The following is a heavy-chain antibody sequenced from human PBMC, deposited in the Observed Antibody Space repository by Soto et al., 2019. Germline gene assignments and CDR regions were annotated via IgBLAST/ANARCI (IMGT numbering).Heavy chain of an antibody. J-gene: IGHJ6*02. Sequence: EVQLVESGGGLVKPGGSLRLSCAASGFTFSSYSMNWVRQAPGKGLEWVSSISSSSSYIYYADSVKGRFTISRDNAKNSLYLQMNSLRAEDTAVYYCASRPRQQLRNTPRYYYGMDVWGQGTTVTVSS. CDR3: ASRPRQQLRNTPRYYYGMDV. V-gene: IGHV3-21*01. D-gene: IGHD6-13*01. CDR1: GFTFSSYS. CDR2: ISSSSSYI.